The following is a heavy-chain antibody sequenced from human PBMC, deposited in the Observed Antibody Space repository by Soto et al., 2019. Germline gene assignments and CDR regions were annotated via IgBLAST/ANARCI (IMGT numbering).Heavy chain of an antibody. CDR3: ARELGYCSGGSCEYYYYYGMDV. J-gene: IGHJ6*02. CDR2: ISSSSSTI. Sequence: GGSLRLSCAASGFTFNSYSMNWVRQAPGKGLEWVSYISSSSSTIYYADSVKGRFTISRDNAKNSLYLQMNSLRDEDTAVYYCARELGYCSGGSCEYYYYYGMDVWGQGTTVTVSS. D-gene: IGHD2-15*01. V-gene: IGHV3-48*02. CDR1: GFTFNSYS.